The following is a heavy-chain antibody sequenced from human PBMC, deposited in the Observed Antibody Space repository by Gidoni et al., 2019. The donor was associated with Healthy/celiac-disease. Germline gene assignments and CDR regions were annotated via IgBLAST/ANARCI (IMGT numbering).Heavy chain of an antibody. D-gene: IGHD2-15*01. J-gene: IGHJ4*02. CDR1: GFTCSSYA. CDR3: AKGSGADCYSSYFDY. Sequence: VQLVESGGGLVQPGGSLRLSCAASGFTCSSYAMSWVRQAPGKGLEWVSAISGSGGSTYDADAGKGRFTIYRDNSKNTLYLQMNSLRAEDTAVYYCAKGSGADCYSSYFDYWGQGTLVTVSS. V-gene: IGHV3-23*04. CDR2: ISGSGGST.